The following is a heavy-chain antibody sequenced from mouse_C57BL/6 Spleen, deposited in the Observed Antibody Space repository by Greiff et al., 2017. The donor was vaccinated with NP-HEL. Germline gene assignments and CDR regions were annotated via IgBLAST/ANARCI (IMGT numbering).Heavy chain of an antibody. CDR1: GFTFSSYT. CDR3: ARHSYYYGSRGYFDV. Sequence: DVKLVESGGGLVKPGGSLKLSCAASGFTFSSYTMSWVRQTPVKRLEWVATISGGGGNTYYPDSVKGRFTISRDNAKNTLYLQMSSLRSEDTALYYCARHSYYYGSRGYFDVWGTGTTVTVSS. D-gene: IGHD1-1*01. J-gene: IGHJ1*03. V-gene: IGHV5-9*01. CDR2: ISGGGGNT.